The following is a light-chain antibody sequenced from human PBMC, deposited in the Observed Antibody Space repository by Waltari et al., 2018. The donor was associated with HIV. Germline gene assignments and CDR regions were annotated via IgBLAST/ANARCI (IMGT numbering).Light chain of an antibody. CDR1: NLGDKY. J-gene: IGLJ2*01. V-gene: IGLV3-1*01. Sequence: SYELTQPPSVSVSPGQTATIPCSGDNLGDKYACWYQQTPGQSPVLVIYHDIQRPSGIPERFSGSNSGNTATLTISGTQAMDEADYYCQAWDSSTVVFGGGTKLTVL. CDR2: HDI. CDR3: QAWDSSTVV.